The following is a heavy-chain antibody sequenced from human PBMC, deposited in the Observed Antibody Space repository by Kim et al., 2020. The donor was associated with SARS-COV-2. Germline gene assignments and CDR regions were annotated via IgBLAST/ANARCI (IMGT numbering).Heavy chain of an antibody. Sequence: GASLQISCKGSGYSFTSYWIGWVRQMPGKGLEWMGIIYPGDSDTRYSPSFQGQVTISADKSISTAYLQWSSLKASDTAMYYCARQQDYGGNSLHYYYYMDVWGKGTTVTVSS. CDR3: ARQQDYGGNSLHYYYYMDV. CDR2: IYPGDSDT. J-gene: IGHJ6*03. CDR1: GYSFTSYW. D-gene: IGHD4-17*01. V-gene: IGHV5-51*01.